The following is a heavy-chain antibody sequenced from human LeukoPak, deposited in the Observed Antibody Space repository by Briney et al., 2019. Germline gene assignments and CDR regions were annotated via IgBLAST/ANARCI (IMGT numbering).Heavy chain of an antibody. J-gene: IGHJ4*02. CDR1: GFTFYNYA. Sequence: GSLRLSCSASGFTFYNYAMHWVRQAPMKGLEWVASINWRSDEIGYSDSVKGRFTISRDNSKNTLYLQMNSLIAEDTAVYYCAKGNRIGPTAIMYFDYWGQGTLVTVSS. CDR3: AKGNRIGPTAIMYFDY. D-gene: IGHD3-16*01. CDR2: INWRSDEI. V-gene: IGHV3-23*01.